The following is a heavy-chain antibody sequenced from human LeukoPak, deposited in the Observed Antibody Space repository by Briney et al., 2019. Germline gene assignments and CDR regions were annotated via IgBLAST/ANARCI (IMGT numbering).Heavy chain of an antibody. D-gene: IGHD2-21*01. CDR1: GFTFSAYP. J-gene: IGHJ6*02. V-gene: IGHV3-23*01. CDR3: AKEGGREYSYYSGMDV. CDR2: VRHSGADT. Sequence: GGSLRLSCGASGFTFSAYPMSWVRQAPGKGLEWVSAVRHSGADTFYADSVKGRFTISRDNSKNTLYLQMNSLRAEDTAVYYCAKEGGREYSYYSGMDVWGQGTTATVSS.